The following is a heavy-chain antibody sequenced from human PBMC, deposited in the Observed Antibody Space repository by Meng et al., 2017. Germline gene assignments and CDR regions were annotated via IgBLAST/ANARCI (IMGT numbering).Heavy chain of an antibody. D-gene: IGHD4-17*01. CDR2: INYSGST. J-gene: IGHJ4*02. CDR3: ARGSMFGATVTKIDY. Sequence: VQLQQVWAVLLNLSETLSPTCVCYGGAFGGYHWSWIRQTPGKGLEWIGEINYSGSTNYTPSLKSRVTISVDTSKNQFSLKLSSVTAADTAVYYCARGSMFGATVTKIDYWGQGTLVTVSS. V-gene: IGHV4-34*01. CDR1: GGAFGGYH.